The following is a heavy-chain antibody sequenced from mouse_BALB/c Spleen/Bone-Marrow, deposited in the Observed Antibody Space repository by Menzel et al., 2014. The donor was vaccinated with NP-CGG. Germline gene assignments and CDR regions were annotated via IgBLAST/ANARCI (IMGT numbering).Heavy chain of an antibody. CDR3: SRPDVYGYLNY. CDR2: INPDSRTI. Sequence: EVMLVESGGGLVQPGGSLKLSCAASGFDFSRYWMSWVRQAPGKGLEWIGEINPDSRTINYSPSLKDKFIISRDNAKNTLYLLLNKVRSEDTALYYCSRPDVYGYLNYWGQGTTLTVSS. J-gene: IGHJ2*01. CDR1: GFDFSRYW. V-gene: IGHV4-1*02. D-gene: IGHD1-1*01.